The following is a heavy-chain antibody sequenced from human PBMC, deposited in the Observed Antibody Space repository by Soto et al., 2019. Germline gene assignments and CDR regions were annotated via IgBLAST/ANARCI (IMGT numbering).Heavy chain of an antibody. Sequence: SETLSLTCTVSGGSIRGYYCSWIRQPPAKGLEWIGYIYYSGSTNYNPSLKSRVTISVDTSKNQFSLKLTSVTAADTAVYYCARHGHCSTTSCYSDFDYWGQGTLVTVSS. V-gene: IGHV4-59*08. CDR2: IYYSGST. J-gene: IGHJ4*02. D-gene: IGHD2-2*02. CDR1: GGSIRGYY. CDR3: ARHGHCSTTSCYSDFDY.